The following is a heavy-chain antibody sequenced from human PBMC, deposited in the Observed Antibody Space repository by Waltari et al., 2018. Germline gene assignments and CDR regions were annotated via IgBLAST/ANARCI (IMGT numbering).Heavy chain of an antibody. Sequence: QPQLQESGPGLVKPSETLSLTCSVSGDSISRSRYYWGWFRQSPGKGLEWIGSIYYSGSIYYNPTLQSRVTISGDTSKNQFSLNLSSVTAADTAIYYCARHWKRNGYRFDPWGQGTRVNVSS. CDR2: IYYSGSI. CDR1: GDSISRSRYY. D-gene: IGHD5-12*01. V-gene: IGHV4-39*01. J-gene: IGHJ5*02. CDR3: ARHWKRNGYRFDP.